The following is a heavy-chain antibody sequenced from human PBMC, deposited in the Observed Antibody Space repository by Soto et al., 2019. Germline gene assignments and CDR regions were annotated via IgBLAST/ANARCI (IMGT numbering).Heavy chain of an antibody. Sequence: EVQLLESGGGLVQPGGSLRLSCAASGFTFSSYAMSWVRQAPGKGLEWVSAISGSGGSTYYADSVKGRFTISRDNSKNTPYLQMNRLRAEDPAVYYCAKDLGGEGPVDVWGQGTTVTVSS. D-gene: IGHD3-16*01. J-gene: IGHJ6*02. CDR1: GFTFSSYA. CDR2: ISGSGGST. V-gene: IGHV3-23*01. CDR3: AKDLGGEGPVDV.